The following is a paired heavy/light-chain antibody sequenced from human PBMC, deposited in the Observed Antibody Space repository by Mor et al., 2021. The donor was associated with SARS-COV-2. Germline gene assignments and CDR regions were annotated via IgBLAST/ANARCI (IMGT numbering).Heavy chain of an antibody. CDR3: AKDPIFRDAASWSETIDY. J-gene: IGHJ4*02. Sequence: QVQLVESGGGVVQPGRSLRLSCAASGFTFSDYGIHWVRQAPGKGLEWVAVISYDGSNKYYADSMKGRFTISRDNSKNTVYLQMNSLRAEDTAVYYCAKDPIFRDAASWSETIDYWGQGTLVTVST. CDR1: GFTFSDYG. D-gene: IGHD6-13*01. V-gene: IGHV3-30*18. CDR2: ISYDGSNK.
Light chain of an antibody. J-gene: IGLJ1*01. CDR3: QSYDSSLSVL. CDR1: SSNIGAGYD. Sequence: QSVLTQPPSVSGAPGQRVTISCTGSSSNIGAGYDVLWYQQFPGTAPKRLIYGNYNRPSGVPDRFSGSKSGTSASLAITGLQAEDEADYYCQSYDSSLSVLFGTGTKVTVL. CDR2: GNY. V-gene: IGLV1-40*01.